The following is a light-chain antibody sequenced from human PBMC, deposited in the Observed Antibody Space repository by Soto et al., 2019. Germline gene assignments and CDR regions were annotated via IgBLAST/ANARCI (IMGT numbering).Light chain of an antibody. Sequence: DIQMTQSPSSLSASVGASVTITCRASQSIRNYLNWYQQKPGKAPKLLVYAASSLQSGVPSRFRGSGSGTDFTLTISSLQPEDFATYYCQQSYSTPFTFGPGTKVDIK. CDR1: QSIRNY. J-gene: IGKJ3*01. CDR3: QQSYSTPFT. CDR2: AAS. V-gene: IGKV1-39*01.